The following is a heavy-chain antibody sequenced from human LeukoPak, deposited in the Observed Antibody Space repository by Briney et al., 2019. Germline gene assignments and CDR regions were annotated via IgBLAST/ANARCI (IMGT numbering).Heavy chain of an antibody. V-gene: IGHV3-15*07. CDR1: GFTFSNDW. CDR3: TTGGNVFVAGTRAFDL. Sequence: KAGGSLRLSCAASGFTFSNDWMNWVRQAPGEGLEWVGRIKSKIDGGATDYAAPVNGRFTISRDDSKNTLYLQMNSLKTEDTAVYYCTTGGNVFVAGTRAFDLWGQGTMVTVSS. J-gene: IGHJ3*01. D-gene: IGHD6-19*01. CDR2: IKSKIDGGAT.